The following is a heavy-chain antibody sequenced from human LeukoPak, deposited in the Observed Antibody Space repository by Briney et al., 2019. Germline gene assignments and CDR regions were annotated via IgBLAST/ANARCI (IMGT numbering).Heavy chain of an antibody. CDR1: GGSIRDYY. J-gene: IGHJ4*02. CDR3: ARTYYYGSGSNYNGYFFDY. D-gene: IGHD3-10*01. CDR2: IPYSGST. Sequence: SETLSLTCTVSGGSIRDYYWTWIRQPPGKGLEWIGYIPYSGSTNYNPSLKSRVTISVDTSKNQFSLKLSSVTAADSAVCYCARTYYYGSGSNYNGYFFDYWGQGTLVTVSS. V-gene: IGHV4-59*01.